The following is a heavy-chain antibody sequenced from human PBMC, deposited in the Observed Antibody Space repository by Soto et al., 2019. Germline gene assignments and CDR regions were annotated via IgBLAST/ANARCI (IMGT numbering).Heavy chain of an antibody. J-gene: IGHJ5*02. CDR1: GGSISSYY. Sequence: SETLSLTCTVSGGSISSYYWSWIRQPPGKGLEWIGYIYYSGSTNYNPSLKSRVTISLDTSKNQFSLKLSSVTAADTAVYYCARASGCSGGSCAFDPWGQGTLVTVSS. V-gene: IGHV4-59*01. CDR3: ARASGCSGGSCAFDP. CDR2: IYYSGST. D-gene: IGHD2-15*01.